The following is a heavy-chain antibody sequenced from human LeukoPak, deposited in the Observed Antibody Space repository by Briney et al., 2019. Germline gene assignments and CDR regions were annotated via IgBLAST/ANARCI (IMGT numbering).Heavy chain of an antibody. Sequence: PSETLSLTCTVSGGSISSSSYYWGWIRQPPGKGLEWIGSIYYSGSTYYNPSLKSRVTISVDTSKNQFSLKLSSVTAADTAVYYCARGGGTIAARLYWFDPWGQGTLVTVSS. V-gene: IGHV4-39*07. CDR1: GGSISSSSYY. CDR2: IYYSGST. J-gene: IGHJ5*02. CDR3: ARGGGTIAARLYWFDP. D-gene: IGHD6-6*01.